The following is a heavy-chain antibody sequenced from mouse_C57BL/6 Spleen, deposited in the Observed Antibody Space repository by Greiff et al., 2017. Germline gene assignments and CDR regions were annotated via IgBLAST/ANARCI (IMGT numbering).Heavy chain of an antibody. CDR2: IDPSDSET. J-gene: IGHJ1*03. V-gene: IGHV1-52*01. CDR3: ARFTSQGYFDV. D-gene: IGHD3-2*02. CDR1: GYTFTSYW. Sequence: QVQLKESGAELVRPGSSVKLSCKASGYTFTSYWMHWVKQRPIQGLEWIGNIDPSDSETHYNQKFKDKATLTVDKSSSTAYMQLSSLTSEDSAVYYCARFTSQGYFDVWGTGTTVTVSS.